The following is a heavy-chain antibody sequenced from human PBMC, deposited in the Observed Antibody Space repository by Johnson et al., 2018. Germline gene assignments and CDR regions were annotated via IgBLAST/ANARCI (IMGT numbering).Heavy chain of an antibody. V-gene: IGHV3-48*02. J-gene: IGHJ6*02. Sequence: EVQLVESGGGLVQPGGSLKLSCAASGSTFSGSAMHWVRQASGKGLEWIGRIGSSSSNIYHADPVRGRFTISRDNAKNSLYLQMNSRRDEDTAVYYCAREDPYYYGLDVWGQGTTVTVSS. CDR1: GSTFSGSA. CDR2: IGSSSSNI. CDR3: AREDPYYYGLDV.